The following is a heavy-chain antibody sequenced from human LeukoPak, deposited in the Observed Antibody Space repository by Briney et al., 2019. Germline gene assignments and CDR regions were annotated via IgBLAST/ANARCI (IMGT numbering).Heavy chain of an antibody. V-gene: IGHV1-2*02. CDR1: GYTFTGYY. D-gene: IGHD3-10*01. CDR3: ARVMVRGVIIDWFDP. J-gene: IGHJ5*02. Sequence: ASVKVSCKASGYTFTGYYMHWVRQAPGQGLEWMGWINPNSGGTNYAQKFQGRVTMTRDTSISTAYMELSSLRSEDTAVYYCARVMVRGVIIDWFDPWGQGTLVTVSS. CDR2: INPNSGGT.